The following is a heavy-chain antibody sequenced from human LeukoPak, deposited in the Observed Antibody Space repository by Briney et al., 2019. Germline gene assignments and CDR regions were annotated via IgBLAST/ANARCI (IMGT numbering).Heavy chain of an antibody. Sequence: SETLSLTCTVSGGSISSHYWSWIRQPPGKGLEWIGYIYYSGSSKYNPSLKSRVTISVDTSKNQFSLKLSSVTAADTAVYYCARLYDSSGYTNWLDPWGQGTLVTVYS. CDR3: ARLYDSSGYTNWLDP. D-gene: IGHD3-22*01. V-gene: IGHV4-59*11. J-gene: IGHJ5*02. CDR1: GGSISSHY. CDR2: IYYSGSS.